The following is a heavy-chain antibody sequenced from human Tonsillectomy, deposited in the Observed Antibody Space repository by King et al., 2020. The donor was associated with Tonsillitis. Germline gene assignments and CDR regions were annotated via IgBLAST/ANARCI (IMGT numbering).Heavy chain of an antibody. V-gene: IGHV1-24*01. CDR3: ATEYRGWPHEPFDY. Sequence: QLVQSGAEVKKPGASVKVSCKVSGYTLTELSMHWVRQAPGKGLEWIGGFYPDEGESIYAQKFQGRVTMTGDTSTDTAYMELSSLRSEDTAVYYCATEYRGWPHEPFDYWGQGTLVTVSS. CDR1: GYTLTELS. CDR2: FYPDEGES. J-gene: IGHJ4*02. D-gene: IGHD5-12*01.